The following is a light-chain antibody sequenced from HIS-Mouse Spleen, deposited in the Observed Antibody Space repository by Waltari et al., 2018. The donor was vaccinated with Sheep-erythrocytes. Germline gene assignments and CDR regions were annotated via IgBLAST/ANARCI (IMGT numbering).Light chain of an antibody. J-gene: IGLJ3*02. Sequence: QFALTQPPSASGSPGQSVPIPCTGTSSDVGGYNYVSWYPQHPGKPPKLMLYGVSKRPSGVPDRFSGSKSGNTASLTVSGLQAEDEADYYCSSYAGSNNWVFGGGTKLTVL. CDR2: GVS. CDR1: SSDVGGYNY. CDR3: SSYAGSNNWV. V-gene: IGLV2-8*01.